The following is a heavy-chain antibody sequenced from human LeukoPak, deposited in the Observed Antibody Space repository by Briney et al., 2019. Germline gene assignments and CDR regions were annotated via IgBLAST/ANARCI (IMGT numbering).Heavy chain of an antibody. V-gene: IGHV1-18*01. Sequence: ASVKVSCKASGYTLTSYSMNWVRQAPGQGLEWMGWISAYNGNTNYAQKLQGRVTMTTDTSTSTAYMELRSLRSDDTAVYYCARALDNGYQYYFDYWGQGTLVTVSS. CDR1: GYTLTSYS. CDR2: ISAYNGNT. CDR3: ARALDNGYQYYFDY. J-gene: IGHJ4*02. D-gene: IGHD6-25*01.